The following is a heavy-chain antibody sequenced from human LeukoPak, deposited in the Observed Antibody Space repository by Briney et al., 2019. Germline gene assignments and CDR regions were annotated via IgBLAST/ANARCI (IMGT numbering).Heavy chain of an antibody. Sequence: ASVKVSCKASGYTFTSYYMHWVRQAPGQGLEWMGIINPSGGSTSYAQKFQGRVTMTRDMSTSTVYMELSSLRSEDTAVYYCARGPYSGGWLGVYYYYMDVWGKGTTVTVSS. D-gene: IGHD6-19*01. CDR2: INPSGGST. CDR3: ARGPYSGGWLGVYYYYMDV. J-gene: IGHJ6*03. CDR1: GYTFTSYY. V-gene: IGHV1-46*01.